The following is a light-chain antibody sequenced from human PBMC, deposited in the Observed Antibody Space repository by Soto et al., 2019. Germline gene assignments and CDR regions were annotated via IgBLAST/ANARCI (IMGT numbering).Light chain of an antibody. CDR3: QQSYSTPRT. CDR1: QSISSY. CDR2: APS. J-gene: IGKJ1*01. Sequence: DIQMTQSPSSLSASVGDRVTITCRASQSISSYLNWYQQNPGKAPKLLIYAPSSLQSGVPSRFSGSGSRTDFTLTISSLQPEDFATYYCQQSYSTPRTFGQGTKVEI. V-gene: IGKV1-39*01.